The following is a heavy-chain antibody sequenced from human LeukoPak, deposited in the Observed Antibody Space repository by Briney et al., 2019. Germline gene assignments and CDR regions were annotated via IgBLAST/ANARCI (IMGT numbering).Heavy chain of an antibody. CDR3: ARDIGLVWFGELSGYYFDY. D-gene: IGHD3-10*01. CDR1: GYTFTGYY. Sequence: ASVKVSCKASGYTFTGYYMHWVRQAPGQGLEWMGWINPNSGGTNYAQKFQGRVTMTRDTSISTAYMELSSLRSEDTAVYYCARDIGLVWFGELSGYYFDYWGQGTLVTVSS. V-gene: IGHV1-2*02. J-gene: IGHJ4*02. CDR2: INPNSGGT.